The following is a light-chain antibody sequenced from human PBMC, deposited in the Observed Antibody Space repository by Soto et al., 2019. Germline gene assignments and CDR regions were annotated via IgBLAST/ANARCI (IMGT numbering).Light chain of an antibody. J-gene: IGKJ2*01. V-gene: IGKV3D-15*01. CDR2: GAS. CDR3: QQYNDWPPMYT. Sequence: EIVMTQSPATLSVSPGERATLSCRASQSVSSNFAWYQQKPGQAPRLLIYGASTRATGIPAGFSGSGSGTEFTLTISSLQSEDFAVYYCQQYNDWPPMYTFGQGTKLEIK. CDR1: QSVSSN.